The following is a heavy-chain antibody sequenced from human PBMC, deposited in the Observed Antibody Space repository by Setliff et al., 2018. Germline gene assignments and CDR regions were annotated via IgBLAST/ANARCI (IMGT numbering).Heavy chain of an antibody. CDR3: ARGGTFCYFDY. Sequence: SETLSLTCTVSGGSFSTYYWSWIRQAPGKGLEWIGHVYYSGAANYNPSLKSRVTVSVDTSKNQFSPRLISVTAADTAVYYCARGGTFCYFDYWGQGTPVTVS. V-gene: IGHV4-59*01. J-gene: IGHJ4*02. D-gene: IGHD5-12*01. CDR2: VYYSGAA. CDR1: GGSFSTYY.